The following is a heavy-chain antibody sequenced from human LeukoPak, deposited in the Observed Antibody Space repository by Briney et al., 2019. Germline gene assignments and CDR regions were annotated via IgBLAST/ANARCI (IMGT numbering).Heavy chain of an antibody. Sequence: PGGSLRLSCAASGFTFSSYAMTWVRRAPGKGLEWVSTIEAGGAIAHYAASVKGRFTISRDTSKKILYLQMDSLRPEDTAVYYCAKPLGGSYLFARWGQGPRVTVSS. CDR1: GFTFSSYA. V-gene: IGHV3-23*01. CDR3: AKPLGGSYLFAR. CDR2: IEAGGAIA. J-gene: IGHJ4*02. D-gene: IGHD1-26*01.